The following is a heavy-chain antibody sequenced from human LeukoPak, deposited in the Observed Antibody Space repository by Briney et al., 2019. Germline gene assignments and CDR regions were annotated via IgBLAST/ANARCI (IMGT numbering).Heavy chain of an antibody. V-gene: IGHV3-30*02. D-gene: IGHD4-17*01. CDR2: IRYDGSNK. J-gene: IGHJ6*02. CDR1: GFTFSSYG. Sequence: GGSLRLSCAASGFTFSSYGIHWVRQAPGKGLEWVAFIRYDGSNKYYADSVKGRFTISRDNSKNTLYLQMNSLRAEDTAVYYCARDYGDPYYYYGMDVWGQGTTVTVSS. CDR3: ARDYGDPYYYYGMDV.